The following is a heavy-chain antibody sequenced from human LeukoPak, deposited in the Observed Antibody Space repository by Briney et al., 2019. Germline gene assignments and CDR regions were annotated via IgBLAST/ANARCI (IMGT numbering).Heavy chain of an antibody. V-gene: IGHV4-38-2*01. CDR2: IYHSGST. D-gene: IGHD2-2*02. Sequence: PSETLSLTCAVSGYSISSGYYWGWIRQPPGKGLEWIGSIYHSGSTYYNPSLKSRVTISVDTSKNQFSLKLSSVTAADTAVYYCARLGVVPAAISRDDGFDIWGQGTMVTVSS. CDR1: GYSISSGYY. J-gene: IGHJ3*02. CDR3: ARLGVVPAAISRDDGFDI.